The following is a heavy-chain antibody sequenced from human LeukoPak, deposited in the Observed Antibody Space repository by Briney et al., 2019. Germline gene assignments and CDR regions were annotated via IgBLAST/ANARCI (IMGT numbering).Heavy chain of an antibody. CDR1: GGSFSGYY. CDR2: INHSGST. V-gene: IGHV4-34*01. J-gene: IGHJ4*02. D-gene: IGHD6-13*01. Sequence: PSETLSLTCAVYGGSFSGYYWSWIRQPPGKGVEWIGEINHSGSTNHNLSLKSRVTISVDTSKNQFSLRLSSVTAADTAVYYCARGGSIAAAGTGYFFDYWGQGTLVTVSS. CDR3: ARGGSIAAAGTGYFFDY.